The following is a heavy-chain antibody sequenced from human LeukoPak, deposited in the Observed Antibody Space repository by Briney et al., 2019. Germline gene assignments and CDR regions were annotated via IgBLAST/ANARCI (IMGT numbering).Heavy chain of an antibody. V-gene: IGHV3-48*04. CDR1: GFRFSGYS. D-gene: IGHD3-10*01. CDR2: ISHTGSAM. Sequence: GGSLRLSCAASGFRFSGYSMNWVRQAPGKGLEWVSYISHTGSAMSYADSVKGRFTISRDNARNSLHLQMNSLRAEDTAVYYCAIPPLSGTGSSRPLAEMDIWGQGTTVTVSS. CDR3: AIPPLSGTGSSRPLAEMDI. J-gene: IGHJ6*02.